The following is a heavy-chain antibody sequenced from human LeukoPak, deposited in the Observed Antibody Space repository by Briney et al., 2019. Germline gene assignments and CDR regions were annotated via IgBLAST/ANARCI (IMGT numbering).Heavy chain of an antibody. D-gene: IGHD5-24*01. Sequence: SVKVSCKASGGTFSSYAISWVRQAPGQGLEWMGGIIPIFGTANYAQKFQGRVTITTDESTSTAYMELSSLRSEDTGVYYCARDGRDGYTDVAHFDYWGQGTLITVSS. V-gene: IGHV1-69*05. CDR2: IIPIFGTA. CDR3: ARDGRDGYTDVAHFDY. CDR1: GGTFSSYA. J-gene: IGHJ4*02.